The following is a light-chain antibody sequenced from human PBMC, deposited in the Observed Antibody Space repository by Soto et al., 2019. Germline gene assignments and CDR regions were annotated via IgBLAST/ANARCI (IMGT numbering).Light chain of an antibody. J-gene: IGKJ1*01. CDR1: QSVSSY. V-gene: IGKV3-11*01. CDR3: QQRSNWPPWT. Sequence: DIVMTQSPDSLAVSPGERATLSCRASQSVSSYLAWYQQKPGQAPRLLIYDASNRATGIPARFSGSGSGTDFTLTISSLEPEDFAVYYCQQRSNWPPWTFGQGTKVDIK. CDR2: DAS.